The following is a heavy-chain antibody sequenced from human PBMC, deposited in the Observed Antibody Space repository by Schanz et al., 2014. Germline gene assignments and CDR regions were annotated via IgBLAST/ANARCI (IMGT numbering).Heavy chain of an antibody. CDR1: GYIFTSYS. Sequence: QVHLVQSGAEVKKPGASVKVSCKASGYIFTSYSMHWVRQAPGQGLEWLGIINPSGVSTSSAQEFQGRVTMTRDTSTSTLQMELSSLRSEDTAVYYCASNYCGGGTCYIFYWGQGTLVTVSS. J-gene: IGHJ4*02. CDR3: ASNYCGGGTCYIFY. V-gene: IGHV1-46*01. CDR2: INPSGVST. D-gene: IGHD2-15*01.